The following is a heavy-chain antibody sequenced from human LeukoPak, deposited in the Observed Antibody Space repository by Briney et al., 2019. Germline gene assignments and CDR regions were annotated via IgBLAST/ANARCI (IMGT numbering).Heavy chain of an antibody. D-gene: IGHD1-1*01. CDR1: GGSFNGYY. CDR3: ARGRFGNPLQLQPRRPFDL. CDR2: INRSGTT. V-gene: IGHV4-34*01. Sequence: PSETLSLTCAVYGGSFNGYYWSWIRQTPGKGLEWIGEINRSGTTNYNPSLRSRVSMSVDTSKSQVSLRLRSVTAADTAIFYCARGRFGNPLQLQPRRPFDLWGQGTAVIVSS. J-gene: IGHJ3*01.